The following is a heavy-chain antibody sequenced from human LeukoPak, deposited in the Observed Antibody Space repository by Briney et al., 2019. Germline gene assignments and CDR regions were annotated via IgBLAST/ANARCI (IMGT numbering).Heavy chain of an antibody. D-gene: IGHD1-26*01. Sequence: ASVKVSCKASGYTFTSYGFSWGRKRHAPGLELVWWISAYNRNPNYAQKLQGRVTMTTDTATSTAYMELSSLRSDDTAVYYCARDFIRGSYDYWGQGTLVTVSS. CDR1: GYTFTSYG. V-gene: IGHV1-18*01. J-gene: IGHJ4*02. CDR2: ISAYNRNP. CDR3: ARDFIRGSYDY.